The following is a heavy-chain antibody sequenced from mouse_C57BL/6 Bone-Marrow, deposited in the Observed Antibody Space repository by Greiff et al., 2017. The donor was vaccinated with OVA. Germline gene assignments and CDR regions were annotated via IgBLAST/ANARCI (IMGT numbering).Heavy chain of an antibody. V-gene: IGHV5-4*01. CDR2: ISDGGSYT. Sequence: EVKLVESGGGLVKPGGSLKLSCAASGFTFSSYAMSWVRQTPEKRLEWVATISDGGSYTYYPDNVKGRFTISRDNAKNNLYLQMSHLKSEDTAVYYCARDRGLYYYGSSSFDYWGQGTTLTVSS. CDR1: GFTFSSYA. CDR3: ARDRGLYYYGSSSFDY. J-gene: IGHJ2*01. D-gene: IGHD1-1*01.